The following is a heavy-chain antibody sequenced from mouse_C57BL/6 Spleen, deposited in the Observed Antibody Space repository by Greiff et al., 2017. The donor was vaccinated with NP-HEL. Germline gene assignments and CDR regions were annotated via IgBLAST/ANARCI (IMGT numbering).Heavy chain of an antibody. CDR3: ARFPFYYYGSPYYAMDY. CDR2: IYPGDGDT. J-gene: IGHJ4*01. V-gene: IGHV1-82*01. CDR1: GYAFSSSW. Sequence: VKLMESGPELVKPGASVKISCKASGYAFSSSWMNWVKQRPGKGLEWIGRIYPGDGDTNYNGKFKGKATLTADKSSSTAYMQLSSLTSEDSAVYFCARFPFYYYGSPYYAMDYWGQGTSVTASS. D-gene: IGHD1-1*01.